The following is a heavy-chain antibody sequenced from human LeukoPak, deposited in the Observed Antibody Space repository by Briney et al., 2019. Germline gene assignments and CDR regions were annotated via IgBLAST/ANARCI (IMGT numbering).Heavy chain of an antibody. V-gene: IGHV3-15*01. D-gene: IGHD5-12*01. J-gene: IGHJ4*02. Sequence: GGSLRLSCAASGFTFSNAWMSWVRPAPGKGLEWVGRIKSKTDGGTTDYAAPVKGRFTISRDDSKNTLYLQMNSLKTEDTAVYYCTKYSGYDPEFDYWGQGTLVTVSS. CDR2: IKSKTDGGTT. CDR1: GFTFSNAW. CDR3: TKYSGYDPEFDY.